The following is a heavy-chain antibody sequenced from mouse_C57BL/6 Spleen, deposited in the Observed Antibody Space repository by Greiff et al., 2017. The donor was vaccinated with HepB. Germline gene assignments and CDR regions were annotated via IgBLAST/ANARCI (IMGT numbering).Heavy chain of an antibody. CDR3: ARSGYYGSSYDYYAMDY. D-gene: IGHD1-1*01. CDR1: GYTFTSYW. CDR2: INPSNGGT. V-gene: IGHV1-53*01. J-gene: IGHJ4*01. Sequence: QVQLKQPGTELVKPGASVKLSCKASGYTFTSYWMHWVKQRPGQGLEWIGNINPSNGGTNYNEKFKSKATLTVDKSSSTAYMQLSSLTSEDSAVYYCARSGYYGSSYDYYAMDYWGQGTSVTVSS.